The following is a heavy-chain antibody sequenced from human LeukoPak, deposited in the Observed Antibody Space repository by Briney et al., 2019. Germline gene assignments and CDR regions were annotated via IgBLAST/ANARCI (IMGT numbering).Heavy chain of an antibody. Sequence: ASVKVSCKASGYTFTSYGINWVRQAPGQGLEWMGWISAYNGNTNYAQKLQGRVTMTTDTSTSTAYMALRSLRSDDTAVYYCARGDYYGSGTYYKKTVDYWGQGTLVTVSS. CDR2: ISAYNGNT. CDR1: GYTFTSYG. CDR3: ARGDYYGSGTYYKKTVDY. V-gene: IGHV1-18*01. D-gene: IGHD3-10*01. J-gene: IGHJ4*02.